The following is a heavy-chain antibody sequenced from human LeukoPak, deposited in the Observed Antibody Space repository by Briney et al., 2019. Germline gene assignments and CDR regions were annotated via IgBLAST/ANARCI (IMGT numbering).Heavy chain of an antibody. J-gene: IGHJ6*03. CDR2: ISPYNGNT. V-gene: IGHV1-18*01. CDR1: GYTFTSYG. D-gene: IGHD6-25*01. Sequence: ASVKVSCKASGYTFTSYGISWVRQAPGQGLEWMGWISPYNGNTNYAQKLQGRVTMTTDTSTSTAYMELRSLRSDDTAVYYCAREAATATGYYYYYMDVCGKGTTVTISS. CDR3: AREAATATGYYYYYMDV.